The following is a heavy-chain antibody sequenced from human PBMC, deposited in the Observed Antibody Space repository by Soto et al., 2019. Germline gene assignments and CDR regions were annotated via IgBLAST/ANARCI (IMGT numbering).Heavy chain of an antibody. CDR1: GYTFTSYG. D-gene: IGHD3-22*01. V-gene: IGHV1-18*01. CDR2: ISAYDGYT. Sequence: GASVKVSCTASGYTFTSYGINCVRQAPGQGLEWLGWISAYDGYTNYAQILQGRVSMTTDTSTKTAYMELRSLRSDDTAMYYCARGGFYDSSGARNYYYYGMNVWGKGTTVTVSS. CDR3: ARGGFYDSSGARNYYYYGMNV. J-gene: IGHJ6*04.